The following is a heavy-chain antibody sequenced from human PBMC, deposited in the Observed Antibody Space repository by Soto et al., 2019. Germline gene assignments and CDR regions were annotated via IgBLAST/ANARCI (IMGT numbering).Heavy chain of an antibody. Sequence: GGSLRVSCAASGFTFSKYILNWVRQSPGKGLEWISSISRSSSTIYYAESVKGRFTISRDNAKNSLSLEMNSLRDEDTAVYYCARTGIEASGTMYGMDVWGPGATVTVSS. CDR2: ISRSSSTI. CDR1: GFTFSKYI. CDR3: ARTGIEASGTMYGMDV. D-gene: IGHD6-13*01. V-gene: IGHV3-48*02. J-gene: IGHJ6*02.